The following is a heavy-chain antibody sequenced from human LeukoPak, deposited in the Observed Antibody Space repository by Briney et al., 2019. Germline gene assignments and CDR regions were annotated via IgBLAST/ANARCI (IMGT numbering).Heavy chain of an antibody. CDR3: AKDLEPLVHGDY. CDR2: ISYDESQK. V-gene: IGHV3-30*18. J-gene: IGHJ4*02. Sequence: PGTSLRLSCAASGFTFSSYAMHWDRQAPGKGLEWVATISYDESQKYYADSVKGRFTISRDNSKNTLYLQMNSLRAEDTAMYYCAKDLEPLVHGDYWGQGILVTVSA. CDR1: GFTFSSYA. D-gene: IGHD4/OR15-4a*01.